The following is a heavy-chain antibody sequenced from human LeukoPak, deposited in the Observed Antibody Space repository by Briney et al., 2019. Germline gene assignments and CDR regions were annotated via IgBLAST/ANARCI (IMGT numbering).Heavy chain of an antibody. J-gene: IGHJ3*02. CDR3: VSGNDPDSTWENYRLDAFDI. V-gene: IGHV3-21*01. CDR1: GYTFSHYS. Sequence: PGGSLRLSCAASGYTFSHYSVNWVRQAPGKGLEWVSSISSTSDYIYYAGSVKGRFTISRDNTKSSLYLQMNSLRAEDTAVYYCVSGNDPDSTWENYRLDAFDIWGQGTTVIVSS. D-gene: IGHD3-16*02. CDR2: ISSTSDYI.